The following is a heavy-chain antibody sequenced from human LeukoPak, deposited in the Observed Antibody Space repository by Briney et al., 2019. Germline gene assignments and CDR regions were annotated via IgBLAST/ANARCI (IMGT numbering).Heavy chain of an antibody. D-gene: IGHD3-22*01. CDR3: ARDSSGYYYVRDY. J-gene: IGHJ4*02. Sequence: SVKVSCKASGGTFSSYAISWVRQAPGQGLEWMGRTIPILGIANYAQKFQGRVTITADKSTSTAYMELSSLRSEDTAVYYCARDSSGYYYVRDYWGQGTLVTVSS. CDR1: GGTFSSYA. CDR2: TIPILGIA. V-gene: IGHV1-69*04.